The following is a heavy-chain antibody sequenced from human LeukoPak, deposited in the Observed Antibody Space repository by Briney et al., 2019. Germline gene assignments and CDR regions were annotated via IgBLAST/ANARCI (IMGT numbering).Heavy chain of an antibody. Sequence: IPSETLSLTCAVSGVSISSGGYSWSWIRQPPGKGLEWIGYIYHSGSTYYNPSLKSRVTISVDRSKNQFSLKLSSVTAADTAVYYCAGLVGRYSSGLYYYYFDYWGQGTLVTVSS. CDR2: IYHSGST. CDR3: AGLVGRYSSGLYYYYFDY. D-gene: IGHD3-22*01. V-gene: IGHV4-30-2*01. CDR1: GVSISSGGYS. J-gene: IGHJ4*02.